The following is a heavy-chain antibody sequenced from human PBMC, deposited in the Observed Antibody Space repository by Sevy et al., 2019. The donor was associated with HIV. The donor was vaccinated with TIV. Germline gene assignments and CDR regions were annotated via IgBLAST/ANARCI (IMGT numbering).Heavy chain of an antibody. CDR2: IIPIFGTA. V-gene: IGHV1-69*13. Sequence: ASAKVSCKASGGTFSSYAISWVRQAPGQGLEWMGGIIPIFGTANYAQKFQGRVTITADESTSTAYMELSSLRSEDTAVYYCARGARGYSGYDSYYFDYWGQGTLVTVSS. CDR3: ARGARGYSGYDSYYFDY. J-gene: IGHJ4*02. D-gene: IGHD5-12*01. CDR1: GGTFSSYA.